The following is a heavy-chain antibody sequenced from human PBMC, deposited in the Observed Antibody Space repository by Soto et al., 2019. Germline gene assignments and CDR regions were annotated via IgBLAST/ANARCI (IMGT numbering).Heavy chain of an antibody. CDR1: GYAFTTYG. Sequence: QVHLVQSGAEVKKPGASVKVSCKGSGYAFTTYGITWVRQAPGQGLEWMGWISAHSGNTNYAQKLQGRVTGTRDTSTSTVYMELRSLRSDDTAVYYCARGSYGDYWGQGDLVTVSS. CDR2: ISAHSGNT. CDR3: ARGSYGDY. V-gene: IGHV1-18*01. J-gene: IGHJ4*02. D-gene: IGHD3-10*01.